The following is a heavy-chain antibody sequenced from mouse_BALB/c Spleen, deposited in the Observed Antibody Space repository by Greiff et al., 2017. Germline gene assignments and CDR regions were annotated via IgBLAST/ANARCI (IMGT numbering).Heavy chain of an antibody. CDR1: GFTFSSYA. Sequence: EVKLMESGGGLVKPGGSLKLSCAASGFTFSSYAMSWVRQTPEKRLEWVASISSGGSTYYPDSVKGRFTISRDNARNILYLQMSSLRSEDTAMYYCARELQAYWGQGTLVTVSA. J-gene: IGHJ3*01. CDR2: ISSGGST. CDR3: ARELQAY. V-gene: IGHV5-6-5*01. D-gene: IGHD1-1*01.